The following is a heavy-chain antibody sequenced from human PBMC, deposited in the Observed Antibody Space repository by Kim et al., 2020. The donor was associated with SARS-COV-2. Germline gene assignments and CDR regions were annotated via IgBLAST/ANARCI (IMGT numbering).Heavy chain of an antibody. D-gene: IGHD3-3*01. CDR3: ARGFFSFGVVIFTYYYYYYMDV. CDR2: MNPNSGNT. Sequence: ASVKVSCKASGYTFTSYDINWVRQATGQGLEWMGWMNPNSGNTGYAQKFQGRVTMTRNTSISTAYMELSSLRSEDTAVYYCARGFFSFGVVIFTYYYYYYMDVWGKGTTVTVSS. J-gene: IGHJ6*03. V-gene: IGHV1-8*01. CDR1: GYTFTSYD.